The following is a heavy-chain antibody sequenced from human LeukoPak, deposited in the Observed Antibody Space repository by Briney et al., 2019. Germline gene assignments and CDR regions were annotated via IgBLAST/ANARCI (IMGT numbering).Heavy chain of an antibody. CDR2: IYYSGST. CDR1: GGSISSSSYY. J-gene: IGHJ4*02. D-gene: IGHD1-26*01. V-gene: IGHV4-39*07. Sequence: PSETLSLTCTVSGGSISSSSYYWGWIRQPPGKGLEWIGSIYYSGSTYYNPSLKSRVTISVDTSKNQFSLKLSSVTAADTAVYYCAREGWELPYLDYWGQGTLVTVSS. CDR3: AREGWELPYLDY.